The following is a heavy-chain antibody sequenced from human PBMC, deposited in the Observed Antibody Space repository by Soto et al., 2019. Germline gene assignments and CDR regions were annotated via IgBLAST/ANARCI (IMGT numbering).Heavy chain of an antibody. CDR1: GGSVSSANYY. D-gene: IGHD6-13*01. Sequence: PSETLSLTCTVSGGSVSSANYYWNWIRQPPGKRLEWIGYRHYSGSTNYNPSLKSRVAISVDTSKSQFSLKLSSVTAADTAVYYCASWYSGTWSNFDYWGQGILVTVSS. V-gene: IGHV4-61*01. J-gene: IGHJ4*02. CDR3: ASWYSGTWSNFDY. CDR2: RHYSGST.